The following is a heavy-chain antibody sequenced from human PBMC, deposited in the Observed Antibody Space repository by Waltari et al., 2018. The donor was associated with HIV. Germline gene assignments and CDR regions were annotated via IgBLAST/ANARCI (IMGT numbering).Heavy chain of an antibody. CDR3: ARDPSYGFGENDY. CDR1: GHAFAGFY. J-gene: IGHJ4*02. D-gene: IGHD3-10*01. CDR2: INPKTGDT. V-gene: IGHV1-2*02. Sequence: QVQLVESGAEVKKPGASLKVSCKASGHAFAGFYIHWVRRAPGQGLEWVGWINPKTGDTNFAQKFQGRVTMTRDTSISTAYMELSRLTSDDTAVYYCARDPSYGFGENDYWGQGTLFTVSS.